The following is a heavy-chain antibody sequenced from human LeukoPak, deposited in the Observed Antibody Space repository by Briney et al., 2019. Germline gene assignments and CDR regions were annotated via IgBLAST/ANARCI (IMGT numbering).Heavy chain of an antibody. D-gene: IGHD4-11*01. CDR3: TTDPVNTNSFDY. V-gene: IGHV3-15*01. J-gene: IGHJ4*02. Sequence: GGSLRLSCAASGFTFSDYYMSWIRQAPGKGLEWVGRIKSKTDGGTTDYAAPVKGRFTISRDDSKNTLYLQMNSLKTEDTAVYYCTTDPVNTNSFDYWGQGTLVTVSS. CDR2: IKSKTDGGTT. CDR1: GFTFSDYY.